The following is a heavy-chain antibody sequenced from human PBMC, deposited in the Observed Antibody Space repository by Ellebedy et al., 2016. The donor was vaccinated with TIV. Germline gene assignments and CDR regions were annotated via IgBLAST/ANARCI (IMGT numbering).Heavy chain of an antibody. CDR1: GYTFTSYY. J-gene: IGHJ4*02. CDR3: AGGDGYCSGGSCGEFDY. D-gene: IGHD2-15*01. V-gene: IGHV1-46*01. CDR2: INPSGGST. Sequence: ASVKVSCKASGYTFTSYYMHWVRQAPGQGLEWMGIINPSGGSTSYAQKFQGRVTMTRDTSTSTVYMELSSLRSEDTAVYYCAGGDGYCSGGSCGEFDYWGQGTLVTVSS.